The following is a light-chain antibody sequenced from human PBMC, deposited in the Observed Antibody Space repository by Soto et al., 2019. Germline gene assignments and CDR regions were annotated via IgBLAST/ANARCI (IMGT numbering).Light chain of an antibody. CDR3: QQYKNWPL. V-gene: IGKV3-15*01. J-gene: IGKJ5*01. CDR2: DAS. CDR1: QSVSSN. Sequence: EIVLTQSPCTLSLSPGERATLSCRASQSVSSNLAWYQQKPGQAPRLLIYDASTRATGIPARLSGSGFGTEFTLTISSLQSEDFAVYYCQQYKNWPLFGQGTRLEIK.